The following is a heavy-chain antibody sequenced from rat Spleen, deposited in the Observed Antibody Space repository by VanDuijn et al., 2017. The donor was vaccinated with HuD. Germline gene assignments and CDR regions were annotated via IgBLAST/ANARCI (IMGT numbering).Heavy chain of an antibody. CDR1: GFTFSDYY. CDR3: ALSPYYWYFDF. CDR2: ISYDGSST. J-gene: IGHJ1*01. V-gene: IGHV5-29*01. Sequence: EVQLVESDGGLVQPGRSLKLSCAASGFTFSDYYMAWVRQAPTKGLEWVATISYDGSSTYYRDSVKGRFTISRDNAKSTLYLQMDSLRSEDTATYYCALSPYYWYFDFWGPGTMVTVSS. D-gene: IGHD3-8*01.